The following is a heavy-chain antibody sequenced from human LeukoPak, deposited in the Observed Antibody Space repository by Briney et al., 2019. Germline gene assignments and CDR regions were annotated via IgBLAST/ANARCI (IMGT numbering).Heavy chain of an antibody. CDR2: ISHTSSYI. V-gene: IGHV3-21*01. CDR3: ARAGSYDILTGYFWFDP. CDR1: GFTFSAYS. Sequence: GGSLRLSCAASGFTFSAYSMSWVRQAPGKGLEWVSSISHTSSYIYYADSMRGRFTISRDNTKNSLYLQINSLRAEDTAVYYCARAGSYDILTGYFWFDPWGQGTLVTVSS. J-gene: IGHJ5*02. D-gene: IGHD3-9*01.